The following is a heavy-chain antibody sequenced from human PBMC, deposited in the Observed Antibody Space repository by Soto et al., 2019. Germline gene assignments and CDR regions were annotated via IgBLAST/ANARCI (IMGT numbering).Heavy chain of an antibody. J-gene: IGHJ4*02. D-gene: IGHD3-22*01. V-gene: IGHV3-9*01. CDR2: ISWNSGGI. Sequence: GGSLRLSCAASGFTFDDYAMHWVRQGPGKGLEWVSGISWNSGGIGYADSVKGRFTISRDNSKNTLYLQMNSLRTEDTAVYYCAREVASYDTSGYFDYWGQGTLVTVSS. CDR3: AREVASYDTSGYFDY. CDR1: GFTFDDYA.